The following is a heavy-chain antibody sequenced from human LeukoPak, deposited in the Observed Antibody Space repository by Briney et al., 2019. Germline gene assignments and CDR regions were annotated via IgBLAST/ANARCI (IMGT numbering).Heavy chain of an antibody. J-gene: IGHJ4*02. CDR3: ARHGITHGWDFDL. Sequence: SETLSLTCTVSGGSISSGSYYWNCIRQPPGRRLEWIGYIYDSGNTNYNPSLKSRVTISIDTSKNQFSLNLRSVTAVDTAVYYCARHGITHGWDFDLSGQGTLVAVSS. CDR2: IYDSGNT. V-gene: IGHV4-61*01. D-gene: IGHD3-16*01. CDR1: GGSISSGSYY.